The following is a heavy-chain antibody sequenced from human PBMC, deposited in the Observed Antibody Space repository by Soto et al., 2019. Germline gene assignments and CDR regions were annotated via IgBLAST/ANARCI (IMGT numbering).Heavy chain of an antibody. CDR2: IDPSDSYT. D-gene: IGHD5-12*01. CDR1: GYSFTSYW. J-gene: IGHJ6*02. CDR3: ASRRIVATTNYYYYGMDV. V-gene: IGHV5-10-1*01. Sequence: PGESLKISCKGSGYSFTSYWISWVRQMPGKGLEWMGRIDPSDSYTNYSPSFQGHVTISADKSISTAYLQWSSLKASDTAMYYCASRRIVATTNYYYYGMDVWGQGTTVTVSS.